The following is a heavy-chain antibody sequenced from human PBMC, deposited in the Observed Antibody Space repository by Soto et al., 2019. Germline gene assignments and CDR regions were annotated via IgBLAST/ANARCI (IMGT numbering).Heavy chain of an antibody. CDR2: MNPNSGNT. J-gene: IGHJ5*02. V-gene: IGHV1-8*01. Sequence: EASVKVSCKASGYTFTSYDINWVRQATGQGLEWMGWMNPNSGNTGYAQKFQGRVTMTRNTSISTAYMELSSLRSEDTAVYYCARGAVSYCSGGSCWFDPWGQGTLVTVSS. CDR1: GYTFTSYD. CDR3: ARGAVSYCSGGSCWFDP. D-gene: IGHD2-15*01.